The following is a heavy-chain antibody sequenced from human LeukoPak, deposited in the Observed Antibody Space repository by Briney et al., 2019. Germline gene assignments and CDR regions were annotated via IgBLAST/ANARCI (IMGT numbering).Heavy chain of an antibody. Sequence: PGRSLRLSCAASGFIFSTYGMHWVRQAPGRGLEWVAVIWYDGSKAYYADSVTGRFTISRDKSNNAVYLQMTSLRAEDTALYYCVRDHCGGDCATPPLGFDDWGQGTLVTVSS. CDR1: GFIFSTYG. CDR3: VRDHCGGDCATPPLGFDD. CDR2: IWYDGSKA. D-gene: IGHD2-21*02. V-gene: IGHV3-33*01. J-gene: IGHJ4*02.